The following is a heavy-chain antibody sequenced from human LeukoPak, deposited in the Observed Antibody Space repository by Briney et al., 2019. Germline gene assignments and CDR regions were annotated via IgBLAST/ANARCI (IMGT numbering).Heavy chain of an antibody. D-gene: IGHD2-2*01. Sequence: SVKVSCKASGGTFSNFAVSWVRQAPGQGLEWMGGIIPVFGATTYAENFQDRVTITADESTGTAYMGLSSLKSDDTAVYYCARVPPYCSTTTCYAPFDYWGQGTLVTVSS. J-gene: IGHJ4*02. CDR1: GGTFSNFA. CDR2: IIPVFGAT. V-gene: IGHV1-69*13. CDR3: ARVPPYCSTTTCYAPFDY.